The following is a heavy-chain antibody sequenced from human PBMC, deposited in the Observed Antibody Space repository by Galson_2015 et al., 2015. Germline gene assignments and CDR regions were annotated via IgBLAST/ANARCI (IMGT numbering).Heavy chain of an antibody. CDR3: VKAPAGTYGIFQY. Sequence: WHWIRPSPSRGLEWLGRTYYRSKWYIDYAASVNSRITINPDTSKNQFSLQLNSVTPEDTAVYYCVKAPAGTYGIFQYWGQGTLVTVSS. D-gene: IGHD1-26*01. CDR2: TYYRSKWYI. V-gene: IGHV6-1*01. J-gene: IGHJ4*02.